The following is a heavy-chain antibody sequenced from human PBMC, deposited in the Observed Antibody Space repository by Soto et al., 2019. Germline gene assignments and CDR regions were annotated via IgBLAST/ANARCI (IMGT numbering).Heavy chain of an antibody. CDR2: ISGSGGST. CDR1: GFTFSSYA. J-gene: IGHJ4*02. CDR3: AKDQSPGEGYFDY. Sequence: PVGSLILSCAASGFTFSSYAMSWVRQAPGKGLEWVSAISGSGGSTYYADSVKGRFTISRDNSKNTLYLQMNSLRAEDTAVYYCAKDQSPGEGYFDYWGQGTLVTVSS. V-gene: IGHV3-23*01.